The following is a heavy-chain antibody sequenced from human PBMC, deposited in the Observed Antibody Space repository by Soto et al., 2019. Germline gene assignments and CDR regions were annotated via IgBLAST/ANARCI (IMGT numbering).Heavy chain of an antibody. D-gene: IGHD2-2*01. CDR1: GYTFTSYG. J-gene: IGHJ6*02. CDR3: ASDGHCSSTGGYYYYYYGMDV. CDR2: ISAYNGNT. Sequence: QVQLVQSGAEVKKPGASVKVSCKASGYTFTSYGISWVRQAPGQGLEWMGWISAYNGNTNYAQKLQGRVTMTTDTSTSTAYMELRSLRSDDTAVYYCASDGHCSSTGGYYYYYYGMDVWGQGTTVTVSS. V-gene: IGHV1-18*01.